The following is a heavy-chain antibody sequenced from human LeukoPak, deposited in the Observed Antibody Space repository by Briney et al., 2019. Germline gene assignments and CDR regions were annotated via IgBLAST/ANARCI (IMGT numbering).Heavy chain of an antibody. V-gene: IGHV4-30-2*01. Sequence: SETLSLTCTVSGGSISSGGYYWSWIRQPPGKGLEWIGYIYHSGSTYYNPSLKSRVTISVDTSKNQFSLKLSSVTAADTAVYYCARDYDSSGYYYVDAFDIWGQGTMVTVSS. CDR2: IYHSGST. D-gene: IGHD3-22*01. CDR3: ARDYDSSGYYYVDAFDI. CDR1: GGSISSGGYY. J-gene: IGHJ3*02.